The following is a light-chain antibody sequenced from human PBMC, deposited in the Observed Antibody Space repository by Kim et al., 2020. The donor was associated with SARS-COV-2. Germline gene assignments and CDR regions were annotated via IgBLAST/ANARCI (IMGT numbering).Light chain of an antibody. CDR2: DAS. V-gene: IGKV1-13*02. Sequence: GDRVTITCRTSQGISSAFAWYQQKPGKPPKLLIYDASILESGVPSRFSGSGSGTDFTLTISSLQPEDFATYYCQQFTVYPITFGQGTRLEI. CDR1: QGISSA. CDR3: QQFTVYPIT. J-gene: IGKJ5*01.